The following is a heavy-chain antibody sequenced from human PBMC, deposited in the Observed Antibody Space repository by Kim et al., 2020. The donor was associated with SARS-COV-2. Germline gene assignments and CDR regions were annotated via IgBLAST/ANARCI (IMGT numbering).Heavy chain of an antibody. Sequence: SETLSLTWTVSGGSISSREYYWAWVRQPPGKGLEWIGSIYYSGSTYFNPSLKSRLTISGDTSKNQFSLRLTSVNAAETAVYYCARQTYDFLTGYGDSWGQVTLVTVSS. D-gene: IGHD3-9*01. CDR2: IYYSGST. J-gene: IGHJ4*02. CDR3: ARQTYDFLTGYGDS. V-gene: IGHV4-39*01. CDR1: GGSISSREYY.